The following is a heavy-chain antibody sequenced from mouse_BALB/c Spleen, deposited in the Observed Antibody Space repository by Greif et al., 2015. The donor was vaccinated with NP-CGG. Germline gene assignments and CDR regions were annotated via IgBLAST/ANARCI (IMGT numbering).Heavy chain of an antibody. J-gene: IGHJ2*01. CDR2: ISSGGSYT. Sequence: EVKLQESGGGLVKPGGSLKLSCAASGFTFSSYAMSWVRQSPEKRLEWVAEISSGGSYTYYPDTVTGRFTISRDNAKNTLYLEMSSLRSEDTAMYYCAREGENYGSRSFDYWGQGTTLTVSS. D-gene: IGHD1-1*01. V-gene: IGHV5-9-4*01. CDR1: GFTFSSYA. CDR3: AREGENYGSRSFDY.